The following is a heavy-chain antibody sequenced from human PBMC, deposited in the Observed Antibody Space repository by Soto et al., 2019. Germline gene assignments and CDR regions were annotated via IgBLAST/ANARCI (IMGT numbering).Heavy chain of an antibody. V-gene: IGHV3-13*01. CDR3: AREIAVAGTDAFDI. CDR2: IGIAGDT. Sequence: GGSLRLSCAASGFTFSSYDMHWVRQGAGKGLEWVSGIGIAGDTYYPDSVKGRCIISRENAKNSLYLQMNSLRAEDTAVYYCAREIAVAGTDAFDIWGQGTMVTVSS. D-gene: IGHD6-19*01. J-gene: IGHJ3*02. CDR1: GFTFSSYD.